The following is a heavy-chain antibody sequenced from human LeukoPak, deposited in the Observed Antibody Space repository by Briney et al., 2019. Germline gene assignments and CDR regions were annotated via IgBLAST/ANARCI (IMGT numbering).Heavy chain of an antibody. CDR3: ARAGASSELRFLEWLPGVMYFDY. CDR1: GYSISSGYY. CDR2: IYHSGST. J-gene: IGHJ4*02. V-gene: IGHV4-38-2*02. Sequence: SETLSLTCTVSGYSISSGYYWGWIRQPPGKGLEWIGSIYHSGSTYYNPSLKSRVTISVDTSKNQFSLKLSSVTAADTAVYYCARAGASSELRFLEWLPGVMYFDYWGQGTLVTVSS. D-gene: IGHD3-3*01.